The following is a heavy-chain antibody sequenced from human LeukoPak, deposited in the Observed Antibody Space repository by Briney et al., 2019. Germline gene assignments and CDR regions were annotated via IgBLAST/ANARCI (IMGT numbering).Heavy chain of an antibody. D-gene: IGHD2-2*02. CDR3: ARTGYCSSTSCYTASRPYYYYYMDV. J-gene: IGHJ6*03. V-gene: IGHV4-59*01. CDR2: IYYSGST. Sequence: SETLSPTCTVSGGSISSYYWSWIRQPPGKGLEWIGYIYYSGSTNYNPSLKSRVTISVDTSKNQFSLKLSSVTAADTAVYYCARTGYCSSTSCYTASRPYYYYYMDVWGKGTTVTVSS. CDR1: GGSISSYY.